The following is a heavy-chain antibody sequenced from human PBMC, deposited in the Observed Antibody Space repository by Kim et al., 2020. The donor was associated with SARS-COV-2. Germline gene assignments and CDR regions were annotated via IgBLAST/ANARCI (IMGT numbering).Heavy chain of an antibody. Sequence: SETLSLTCAVSGGSISSSNWWSWVRQPPGKGLEWIGEIDHSGSTNYNPSLKSRVTISVDKSKNQFSLKLSSVTAADTAVYYCARAPGIAVAVTLYYFDYWGQGTLVTVSS. D-gene: IGHD6-19*01. CDR3: ARAPGIAVAVTLYYFDY. J-gene: IGHJ4*02. CDR1: GGSISSSNW. CDR2: IDHSGST. V-gene: IGHV4-4*02.